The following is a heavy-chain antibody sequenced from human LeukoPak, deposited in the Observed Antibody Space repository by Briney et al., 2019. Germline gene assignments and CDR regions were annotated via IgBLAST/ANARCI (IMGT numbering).Heavy chain of an antibody. Sequence: SETLSLTCTVSGGSITSYYWSWIRQPAGKGLEWIGRIYSSRSTNYNPPLKRRVTMSVDTSRNQFSLELSSVTAADTAVYYCARYQLPSRPFDYWGQGTLVTVSS. CDR1: GGSITSYY. V-gene: IGHV4-4*07. CDR3: ARYQLPSRPFDY. J-gene: IGHJ4*02. D-gene: IGHD2-2*01. CDR2: IYSSRST.